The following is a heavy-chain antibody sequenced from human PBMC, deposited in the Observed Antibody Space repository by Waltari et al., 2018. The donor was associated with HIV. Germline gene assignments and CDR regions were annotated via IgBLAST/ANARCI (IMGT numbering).Heavy chain of an antibody. CDR2: IYYSGST. V-gene: IGHV4-31*03. Sequence: QVQLQESGPGLVKPSQTLSLTCTVSGGSISSGGYYWSWIRQHPGKGLEWIGYIYYSGSTDYNPSLKSRVTISVDTSKNQFSLKLSSVTAADTAGYYCAKSPQMVYALGWFDPWGQGTLVTVSS. CDR3: AKSPQMVYALGWFDP. J-gene: IGHJ5*02. D-gene: IGHD2-8*01. CDR1: GGSISSGGYY.